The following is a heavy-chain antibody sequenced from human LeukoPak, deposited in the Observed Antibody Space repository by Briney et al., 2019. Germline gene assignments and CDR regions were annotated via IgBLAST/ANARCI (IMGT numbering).Heavy chain of an antibody. D-gene: IGHD1-26*01. CDR3: ARDLVGANREESGDAFDI. J-gene: IGHJ3*02. CDR1: GGTFSSYA. Sequence: GASVRVSCKASGGTFSSYAISWVRQAPGQGLEWMGGIIPIFGTANYAQKFQGRVTITADKSTSTAYMELSSLRSEDTAVYYCARDLVGANREESGDAFDIWGQGTMVTVSS. V-gene: IGHV1-69*06. CDR2: IIPIFGTA.